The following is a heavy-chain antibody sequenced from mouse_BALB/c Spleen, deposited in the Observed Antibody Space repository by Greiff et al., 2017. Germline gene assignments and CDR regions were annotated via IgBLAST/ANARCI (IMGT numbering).Heavy chain of an antibody. CDR3: ARQLGREAMDY. J-gene: IGHJ4*01. V-gene: IGHV14-3*02. D-gene: IGHD4-1*02. CDR2: IDPANGNT. Sequence: EVQLQQSGAELVKPGASVKLSCTASGFNIKDTYMHWVKQRPEQGLEWIGRIDPANGNTKYDPKFQGKATITADTSSNTAYLQLSSLTSEDTAVYYCARQLGREAMDYWGQGTSVTVSS. CDR1: GFNIKDTY.